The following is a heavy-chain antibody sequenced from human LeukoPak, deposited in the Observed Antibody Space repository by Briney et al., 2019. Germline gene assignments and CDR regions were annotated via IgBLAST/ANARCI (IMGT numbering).Heavy chain of an antibody. CDR1: GFIFKDYV. CDR3: ARDYYDSSGYWPLDY. V-gene: IGHV3-33*08. D-gene: IGHD3-22*01. Sequence: GGSLRLSCAGSGFIFKDYVIHWARQAPGKGLEWVAVIWYDGSNKYYADSVKGRFTISRDNSKNTLYLQMNSLRAEDTAVYYCARDYYDSSGYWPLDYWGQGTLVTVSS. CDR2: IWYDGSNK. J-gene: IGHJ4*02.